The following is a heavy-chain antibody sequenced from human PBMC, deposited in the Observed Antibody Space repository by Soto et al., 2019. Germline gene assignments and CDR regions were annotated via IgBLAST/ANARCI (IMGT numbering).Heavy chain of an antibody. D-gene: IGHD2-15*01. CDR3: AHRGYCSGGSCYWAEYFQH. J-gene: IGHJ1*01. V-gene: IGHV2-5*02. CDR1: GFSLSTSGVG. Sequence: QITLKESGPTLVKPTQPLTLTCTFSGFSLSTSGVGVGWIRQPPGKALEWLALIYWDDDKRYSPSLKSRLTITKDTSKNQVVLTMTNMDPVDTATYYCAHRGYCSGGSCYWAEYFQHWGQGTLVTVSS. CDR2: IYWDDDK.